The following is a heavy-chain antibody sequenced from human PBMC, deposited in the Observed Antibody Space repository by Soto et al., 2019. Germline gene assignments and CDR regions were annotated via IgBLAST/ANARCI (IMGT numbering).Heavy chain of an antibody. CDR2: ISGSDGRT. V-gene: IGHV3-23*01. Sequence: EVQILESGGGLVQPGGSLRLSCAASGFTFSSSAMNWVRQAPGKGLEWVSVISGSDGRTYYADSVKGRFTISRDNSKNTLYLDMNSLRAEDTAVYYCAKSLNISWQNWFDPWGQGTLVTVSS. D-gene: IGHD6-13*01. CDR1: GFTFSSSA. J-gene: IGHJ5*02. CDR3: AKSLNISWQNWFDP.